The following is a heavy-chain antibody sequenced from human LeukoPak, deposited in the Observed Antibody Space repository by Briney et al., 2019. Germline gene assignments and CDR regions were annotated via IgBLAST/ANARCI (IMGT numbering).Heavy chain of an antibody. D-gene: IGHD4-11*01. V-gene: IGHV3-23*01. CDR3: ARSVSTYYFDY. CDR2: ITDSGDNT. Sequence: GGSLRLSCAATGFTFSSYAMSWVRQAPGKGLEWVSAITDSGDNTYSADSVKGRFTISRDNSKSTLSLQMNSLRAEDTAVYYCARSVSTYYFDYWGQGTLVTVSS. CDR1: GFTFSSYA. J-gene: IGHJ4*02.